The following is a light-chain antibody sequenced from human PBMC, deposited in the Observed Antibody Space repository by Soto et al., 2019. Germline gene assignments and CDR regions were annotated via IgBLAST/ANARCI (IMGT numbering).Light chain of an antibody. CDR2: AAS. CDR1: QSISSW. V-gene: IGKV1-5*01. J-gene: IGKJ2*01. Sequence: IQMTQSPSTLSASVGDRVTITCRASQSISSWLAWYQQKPGKAPKLLIYAASTLQSGVPSRFSGSGSGTDFTLTISCLQSEDFATYYCQQYYSYPYTFGQGTKVDIK. CDR3: QQYYSYPYT.